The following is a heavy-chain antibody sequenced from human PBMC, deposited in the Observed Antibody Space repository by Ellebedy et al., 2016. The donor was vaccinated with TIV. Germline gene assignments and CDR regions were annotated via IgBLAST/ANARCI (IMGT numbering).Heavy chain of an antibody. V-gene: IGHV3-9*01. D-gene: IGHD4-17*01. CDR1: GFTFDDYA. CDR3: AKEGKNDGDLDY. CDR2: ISWNSGSI. Sequence: SLKISCAASGFTFDDYAMHWVRQAPGKGLEWVSGISWNSGSIGYADSVKGRFTISRDNAKNSLYLQINSLRAEDTAVYYCAKEGKNDGDLDYWGQGTLVTVSS. J-gene: IGHJ4*02.